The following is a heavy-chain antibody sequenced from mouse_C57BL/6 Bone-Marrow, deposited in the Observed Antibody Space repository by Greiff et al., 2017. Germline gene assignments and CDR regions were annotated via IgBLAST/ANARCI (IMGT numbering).Heavy chain of an antibody. V-gene: IGHV1-22*01. CDR3: ASCTTVVARSYAMDY. D-gene: IGHD1-1*01. Sequence: VQLQQSGPELVKPGASVQMSCKASGYTFTDYNMHLVKPSHGKSLEWIGYINPNTGGTSYNQKFKGKATLTVNKSSSTAYMELRSLTSEDSAVYYCASCTTVVARSYAMDYWGQGTSVTVSS. CDR1: GYTFTDYN. CDR2: INPNTGGT. J-gene: IGHJ4*01.